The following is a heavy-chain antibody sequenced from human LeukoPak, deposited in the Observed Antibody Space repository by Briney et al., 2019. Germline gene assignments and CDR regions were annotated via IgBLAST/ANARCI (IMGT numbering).Heavy chain of an antibody. D-gene: IGHD3-22*01. CDR1: GYSFTSYW. Sequence: GESLKISCKGSGYSFTSYWIGWVRQMPGKGLEWMGIIYPGDSDTRYSPSFQGQVTNSADKSISTAYLQWSSLKASDTAMYYCARPIGDYYDSSGYHAFDIWGQGTMVTVSS. J-gene: IGHJ3*02. CDR3: ARPIGDYYDSSGYHAFDI. CDR2: IYPGDSDT. V-gene: IGHV5-51*01.